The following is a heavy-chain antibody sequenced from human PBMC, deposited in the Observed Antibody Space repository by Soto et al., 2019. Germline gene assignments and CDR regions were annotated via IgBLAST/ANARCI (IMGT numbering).Heavy chain of an antibody. D-gene: IGHD2-8*01. J-gene: IGHJ5*02. CDR1: GYTFTNYA. V-gene: IGHV1-3*01. Sequence: GASEKVSYKGSGYTFTNYAMHWVRQAPGKRREWMGWINAGNVNTKYSQKFQGRVTITRDTSASTAYMELSSLRSEDTAVYYCARGGYCTNGVCWPWFDPWGQGTLVTVSS. CDR3: ARGGYCTNGVCWPWFDP. CDR2: INAGNVNT.